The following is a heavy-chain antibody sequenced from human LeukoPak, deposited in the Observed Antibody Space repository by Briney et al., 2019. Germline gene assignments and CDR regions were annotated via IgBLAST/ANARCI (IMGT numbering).Heavy chain of an antibody. CDR2: ISSSSSYI. V-gene: IGHV3-21*01. J-gene: IGHJ4*02. D-gene: IGHD2-15*01. CDR3: AREGRCSGGSCYRYYFDY. Sequence: PGGSLRLSCAASGFTFSSYSMNWVRQAPGKGLEWASSISSSSSYIYYADSVKGRFTISRDNAKNSLYLQMNSLRAEDTAVYYCAREGRCSGGSCYRYYFDYWGQGTLVTVSS. CDR1: GFTFSSYS.